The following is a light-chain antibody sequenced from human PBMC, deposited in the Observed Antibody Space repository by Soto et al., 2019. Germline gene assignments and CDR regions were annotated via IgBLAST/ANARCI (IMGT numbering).Light chain of an antibody. CDR2: ASS. V-gene: IGKV1-39*01. CDR3: QQGHSTPYT. CDR1: RNIRNY. Sequence: DIQMTQSPSSLSGSVGDSVTICCWASRNIRNYLNWYQQKPGKAPELLIYASSTLYGGVPSRFTGSGSGTDFTLTVSGVQPEDFATYLCQQGHSTPYTFGQGT. J-gene: IGKJ2*01.